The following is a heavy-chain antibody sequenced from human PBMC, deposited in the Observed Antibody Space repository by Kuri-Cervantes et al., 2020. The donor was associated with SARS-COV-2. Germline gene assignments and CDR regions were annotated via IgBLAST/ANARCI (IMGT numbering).Heavy chain of an antibody. Sequence: GSLRLSCAVYGGSFSGYYWSWIRQPPGKGLEWIGEINHSGSTNYNPSLKSRVTISVDTSKNQFSLKLSSVTAADTAVYYCARGPPIAAAGTPFDYWGQGTLVTVSS. CDR1: GGSFSGYY. CDR3: ARGPPIAAAGTPFDY. CDR2: INHSGST. D-gene: IGHD6-13*01. V-gene: IGHV4-34*01. J-gene: IGHJ4*02.